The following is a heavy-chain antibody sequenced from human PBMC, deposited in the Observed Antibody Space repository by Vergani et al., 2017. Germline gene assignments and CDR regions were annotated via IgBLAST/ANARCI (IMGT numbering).Heavy chain of an antibody. CDR3: ARQISDIVVVPAANWFDP. CDR2: IYYSGST. Sequence: QVQLQESGPGLVKPSETLSLTCTVSGGSISSYYWSWIRQPPGKGLEWIGDIYYSGSTNYNPSLKSRVTISVDTSKNQFSLKLSSVTAADTAVYYCARQISDIVVVPAANWFDPWGQGTLVTVSS. CDR1: GGSISSYY. D-gene: IGHD2-2*01. J-gene: IGHJ5*02. V-gene: IGHV4-59*01.